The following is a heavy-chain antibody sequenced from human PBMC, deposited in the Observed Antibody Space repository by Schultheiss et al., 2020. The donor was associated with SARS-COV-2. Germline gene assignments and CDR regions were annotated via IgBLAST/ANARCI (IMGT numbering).Heavy chain of an antibody. J-gene: IGHJ6*02. CDR3: ARVYQLLNYYYYGMDV. CDR1: GFTFSSYW. D-gene: IGHD2-2*01. V-gene: IGHV3-7*01. Sequence: GGSLRLSCAASGFTFSSYWMSWVRQAPGKGLEWVANIKQDGSEKYYVDSVKGRFTISRDNAKNSLYLQMNSLRAEDTAVYYCARVYQLLNYYYYGMDVWGQGTTVTVSS. CDR2: IKQDGSEK.